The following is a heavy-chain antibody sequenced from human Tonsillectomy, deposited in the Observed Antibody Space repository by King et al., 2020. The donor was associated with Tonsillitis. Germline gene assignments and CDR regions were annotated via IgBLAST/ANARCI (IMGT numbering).Heavy chain of an antibody. J-gene: IGHJ4*02. V-gene: IGHV1-18*01. Sequence: QLVQSRAEVKPPGASVKVSCKASGYTFTSYGVDWVRQAPGQGLEWMGWISAYNGNTNYAQKFQGRVTMNTDTSTSTAYMELWSLRSDDTAVYFFARASHVYVDFVVFNYWGQGTLVTVSS. CDR1: GYTFTSYG. CDR3: ARASHVYVDFVVFNY. CDR2: ISAYNGNT. D-gene: IGHD4-17*01.